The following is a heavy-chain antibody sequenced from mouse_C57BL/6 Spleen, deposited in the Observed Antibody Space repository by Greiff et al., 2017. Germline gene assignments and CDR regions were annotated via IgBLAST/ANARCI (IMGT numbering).Heavy chain of an antibody. D-gene: IGHD2-3*01. CDR3: ARGWLLRNFDY. V-gene: IGHV3-6*01. CDR2: ISYDGSN. J-gene: IGHJ2*01. Sequence: ESGPGLVKPSQSLSLTCSVTGYSITSGYYWNWIRQFPGNKLEWMGYISYDGSNNYNPSLKNRISITRDTSKNQFFLKLNSVTTEDTATYYCARGWLLRNFDYWGQGTTLTVSS. CDR1: GYSITSGYY.